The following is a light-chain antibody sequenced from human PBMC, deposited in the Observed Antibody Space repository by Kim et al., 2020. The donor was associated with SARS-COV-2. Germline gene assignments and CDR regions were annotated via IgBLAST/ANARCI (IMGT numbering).Light chain of an antibody. J-gene: IGLJ3*02. CDR1: RSDIGQNY. CDR2: ANH. Sequence: GQEVALSCSRSRSDIGQNYVSWYQQLPGAAPKLLIYANHERHSGIPDRFSGSNSGTSATLRITGLQTGDEADYYCATWDSILQSMVFGGGTQLTVL. V-gene: IGLV1-51*01. CDR3: ATWDSILQSMV.